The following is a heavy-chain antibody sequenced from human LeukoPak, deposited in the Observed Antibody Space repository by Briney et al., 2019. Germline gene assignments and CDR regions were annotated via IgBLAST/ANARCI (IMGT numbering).Heavy chain of an antibody. CDR2: ISGSGDIT. V-gene: IGHV3-23*01. D-gene: IGHD1-1*01. J-gene: IGHJ4*02. Sequence: GGSLRLSCAASGLTVRSNYMSWVRQAPGKGLEWVSEISGSGDITFYPDSVKGRFTISRDNSKNTLYLQMNSLRAEDTAAYYCAKQLPGGRKFEYWGQGTLVTVSS. CDR3: AKQLPGGRKFEY. CDR1: GLTVRSNY.